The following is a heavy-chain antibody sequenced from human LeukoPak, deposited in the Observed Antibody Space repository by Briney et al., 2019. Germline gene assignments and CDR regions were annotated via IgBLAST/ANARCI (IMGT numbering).Heavy chain of an antibody. Sequence: GRSLRLSCAASGFTFDDYAMHWVRQAPGKGLEWVSGISWNSGSIGYADSVKGRFTISRDNAKNSLYLQMNSLRAEDTALYYCAKDRIAYYYDSSGSTEDYWGQGTLVTVSS. D-gene: IGHD3-22*01. V-gene: IGHV3-9*01. CDR1: GFTFDDYA. CDR3: AKDRIAYYYDSSGSTEDY. J-gene: IGHJ4*02. CDR2: ISWNSGSI.